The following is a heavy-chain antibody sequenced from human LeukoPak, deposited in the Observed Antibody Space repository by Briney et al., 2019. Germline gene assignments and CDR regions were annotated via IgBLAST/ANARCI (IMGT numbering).Heavy chain of an antibody. J-gene: IGHJ4*02. V-gene: IGHV3-23*01. D-gene: IGHD6-19*01. CDR1: GFTFSSYA. CDR3: AKATAAYSSGWYSFDY. Sequence: GGSLRLSCAASGFTFSSYAMSWVRQAPGKGLEWVSAISGSGGSTYYADSVKGRFTISRDNSKNTLYLQMNSLRAEDTAVYYCAKATAAYSSGWYSFDYWCQRTQVTVSS. CDR2: ISGSGGST.